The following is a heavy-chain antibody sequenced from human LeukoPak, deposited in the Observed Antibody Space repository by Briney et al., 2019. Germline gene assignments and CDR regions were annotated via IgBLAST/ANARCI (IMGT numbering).Heavy chain of an antibody. CDR3: ARAPDDYDFWSGYYTTWRYFDY. Sequence: AGGSLRLSCAASGFTFSSYSMNWVRQAPGKGLEWVSSISSSGSYIYYADSVKGRFTISRDNAKNSLYLQMNSLRAEDTDVYYCARAPDDYDFWSGYYTTWRYFDYWGQGTLVTVSS. J-gene: IGHJ4*02. V-gene: IGHV3-21*01. CDR1: GFTFSSYS. CDR2: ISSSGSYI. D-gene: IGHD3-3*01.